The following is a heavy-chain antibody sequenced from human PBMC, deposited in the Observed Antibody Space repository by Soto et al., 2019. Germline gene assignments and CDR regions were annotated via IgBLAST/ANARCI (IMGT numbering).Heavy chain of an antibody. CDR1: NGSIIRGGYS. V-gene: IGHV4-30-2*01. D-gene: IGHD3-16*01. J-gene: IGHJ6*02. Sequence: PSETLSLTCTVSNGSIIRGGYSWIWIRQTPGKGLEWIGYIYPTGKTYYNPSLKNRATLSIDTSQNQFSLQLTSVTAADTAVYYCARAPPGPAPRWGVWGHGTTVTVSS. CDR3: ARAPPGPAPRWGV. CDR2: IYPTGKT.